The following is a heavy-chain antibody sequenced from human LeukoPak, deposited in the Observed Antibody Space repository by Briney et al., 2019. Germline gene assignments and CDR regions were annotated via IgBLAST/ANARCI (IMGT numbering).Heavy chain of an antibody. V-gene: IGHV4-59*12. CDR2: IYDSGCT. J-gene: IGHJ4*02. CDR1: GGSIRSYH. Sequence: SETLSLTCTVSGGSIRSYHWSWIRQPPGKRLEWIGYIYDSGCTNYNPSLKSRVTISIDTSKNQFSLKLSSVTAADTAVYYCARDVVYYFDYWGQGTLVTVSS. D-gene: IGHD2-15*01. CDR3: ARDVVYYFDY.